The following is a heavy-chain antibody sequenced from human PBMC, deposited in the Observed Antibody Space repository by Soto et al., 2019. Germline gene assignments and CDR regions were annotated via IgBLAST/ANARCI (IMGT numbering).Heavy chain of an antibody. D-gene: IGHD3-3*01. CDR2: IHYSGST. CDR1: GGSISNYY. Sequence: QVQLQESGPGLVKPSETLSLTCTVSGGSISNYYWSWIRQPPGKGLEWIGYIHYSGSTKYNPSLKRRVTISADTSKNQFSLKLSSVTAEDTAVYYCARGHYDFWSGYFATIDYWGQGTLVTVS. V-gene: IGHV4-59*08. J-gene: IGHJ4*02. CDR3: ARGHYDFWSGYFATIDY.